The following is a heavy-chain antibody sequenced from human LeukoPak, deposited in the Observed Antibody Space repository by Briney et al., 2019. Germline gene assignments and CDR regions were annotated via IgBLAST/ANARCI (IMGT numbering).Heavy chain of an antibody. J-gene: IGHJ4*02. CDR1: GYSISSGYY. V-gene: IGHV4-38-2*01. CDR3: ARSDMVSYYFDY. D-gene: IGHD3-10*01. CDR2: IYHSGST. Sequence: SETLSLTCAVSGYSISSGYYWGWIRQPPGKGLEWIGSIYHSGSTLYNPSLKSRVTISVDTSKNQFSLKLSSVTAEDTAVYYCARSDMVSYYFDYWGQGTLVTVSS.